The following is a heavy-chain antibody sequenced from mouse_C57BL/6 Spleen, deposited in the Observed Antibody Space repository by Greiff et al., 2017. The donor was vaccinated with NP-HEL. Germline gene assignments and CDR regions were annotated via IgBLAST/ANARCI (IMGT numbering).Heavy chain of an antibody. J-gene: IGHJ4*01. CDR2: IDPSDSNT. D-gene: IGHD2-3*01. Sequence: VQLQQPGAELVMPGASVKLSCKASGYTFTSYWMHWVKQRPGQGLEWIGEIDPSDSNTNYNQKFKGKSTLTVDKSSSTAYMQLSSLTSEDSAVYYCARDDGYSRFYAMDYWGQGTSVTVSS. CDR1: GYTFTSYW. V-gene: IGHV1-69*01. CDR3: ARDDGYSRFYAMDY.